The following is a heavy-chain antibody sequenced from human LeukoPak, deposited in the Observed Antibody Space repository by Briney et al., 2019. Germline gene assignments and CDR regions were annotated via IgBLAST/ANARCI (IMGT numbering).Heavy chain of an antibody. J-gene: IGHJ4*02. V-gene: IGHV3-30*18. CDR1: GFTFSSYG. CDR3: AKVARPGYSSSCYVN. D-gene: IGHD6-13*01. Sequence: GGSLRLSCAASGFTFSSYGMHWVRQAPGKGLEGVAVISYDGSNKYYEDPVKGRFTISRDNSKNTLYLQMNSLRAEDTAVYYCAKVARPGYSSSCYVNWGQGTLVTVSS. CDR2: ISYDGSNK.